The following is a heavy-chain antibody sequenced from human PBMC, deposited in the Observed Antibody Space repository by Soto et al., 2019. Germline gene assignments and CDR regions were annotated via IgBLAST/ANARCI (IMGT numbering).Heavy chain of an antibody. CDR1: GGSFSGYY. CDR3: ARGRRLSIFGVVIMGNWFDP. J-gene: IGHJ5*02. D-gene: IGHD3-3*01. V-gene: IGHV4-34*01. CDR2: INHSGST. Sequence: PSETLSLTCAVYGGSFSGYYWSWIRQPPGKGLEWIGEINHSGSTNYNPSLKSRVTISVDTSKNQFSLKLSSATAADTAVYYCARGRRLSIFGVVIMGNWFDPWGQGTLVTVSS.